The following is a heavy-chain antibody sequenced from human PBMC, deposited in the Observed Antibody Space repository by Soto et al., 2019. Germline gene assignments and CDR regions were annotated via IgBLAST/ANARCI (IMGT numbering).Heavy chain of an antibody. CDR2: IYWDDDK. CDR1: GFSLITSGVG. Sequence: QITLKEAGPTLVKPTQTLTLTCSFSGFSLITSGVGVGWIRQPPGKALEWLALIYWDDDKGYSTSLKSRLTITEDTSRNQVVLTMTKMDPADTATYYCAHTMAPRIFDYWGQGTLVTVSS. CDR3: AHTMAPRIFDY. J-gene: IGHJ4*02. V-gene: IGHV2-5*02.